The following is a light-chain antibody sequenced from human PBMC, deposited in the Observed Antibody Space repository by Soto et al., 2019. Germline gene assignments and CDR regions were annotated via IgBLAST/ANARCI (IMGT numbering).Light chain of an antibody. CDR1: SSDVGGYNY. CDR3: SSYTTSNTRQIV. J-gene: IGLJ1*01. Sequence: QSALTQPASVSGSHRQSITISCTGTSSDVGGYNYVSWYQHHPGKAPKLIIYDVSNRPSGVSIRFSGSKSDNTASLTISGLQPEDEADYHCSSYTTSNTRQIVFGTGTKVTVL. V-gene: IGLV2-14*03. CDR2: DVS.